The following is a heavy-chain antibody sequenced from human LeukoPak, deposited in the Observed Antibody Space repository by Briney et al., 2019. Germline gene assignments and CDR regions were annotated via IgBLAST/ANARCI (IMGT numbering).Heavy chain of an antibody. CDR2: INHSGST. CDR1: GGSFSGYY. D-gene: IGHD1-26*01. J-gene: IGHJ4*02. CDR3: ARQRQTWDPSDY. Sequence: YPSETLSLTCAVYGGSFSGYYWSWIRQPPGKGLEWIGEINHSGSTNYNPSVKSRVTISVDTSKNQFSLKLSSVTAADTAVYYCARQRQTWDPSDYWGQGTLVTVSS. V-gene: IGHV4-34*01.